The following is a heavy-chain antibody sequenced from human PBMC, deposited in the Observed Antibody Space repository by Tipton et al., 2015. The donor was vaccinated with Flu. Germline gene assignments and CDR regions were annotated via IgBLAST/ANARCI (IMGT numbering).Heavy chain of an antibody. J-gene: IGHJ4*02. D-gene: IGHD6-19*01. Sequence: SLRLSCAASGFTFHSHAMHWVRQAPGKGLEWLAVISYDASMTNQANSVKGRFTISRDNARNSLYLQMNSLRPDDTAFYYCAKDMSSGWQALDYWGQGTLVTASS. V-gene: IGHV3-30*18. CDR2: ISYDASMT. CDR3: AKDMSSGWQALDY. CDR1: GFTFHSHA.